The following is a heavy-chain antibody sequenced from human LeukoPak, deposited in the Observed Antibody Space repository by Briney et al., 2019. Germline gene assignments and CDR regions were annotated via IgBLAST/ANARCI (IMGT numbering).Heavy chain of an antibody. Sequence: ASVKVSCKASGYTFTSYYMHWVRQAPGQGLEWMGIINPSGGSTSYAQKFQGRVTITADESTSTAYMELSSLRSEDTAVYYCAREAELWFGELGFRPIDPWGQGTLVTVSS. V-gene: IGHV1-46*01. J-gene: IGHJ5*02. CDR1: GYTFTSYY. D-gene: IGHD3-10*01. CDR3: AREAELWFGELGFRPIDP. CDR2: INPSGGST.